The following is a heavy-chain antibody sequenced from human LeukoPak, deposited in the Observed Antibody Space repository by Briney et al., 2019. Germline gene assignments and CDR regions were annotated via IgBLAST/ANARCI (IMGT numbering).Heavy chain of an antibody. J-gene: IGHJ6*03. CDR1: GFSFRRYA. Sequence: GSPRLSCAASGFSFRRYALTLVRQASGEGVGWVSAFIGSGGSTYSADSVKGRFTISRDNSKNTLYLQMNSLRAEDTAVYYCAKGGEAKWFGELIKTQYHYYMDVWGKGTTVTVSS. CDR2: FIGSGGST. D-gene: IGHD3-10*01. V-gene: IGHV3-23*01. CDR3: AKGGEAKWFGELIKTQYHYYMDV.